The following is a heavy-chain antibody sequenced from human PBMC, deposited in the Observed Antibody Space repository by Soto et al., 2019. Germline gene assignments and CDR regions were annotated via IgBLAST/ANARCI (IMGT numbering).Heavy chain of an antibody. CDR2: INRDGSTT. V-gene: IGHV3-74*01. CDR3: ARDVQLWGLDY. CDR1: GFTFSSYW. Sequence: GGSLRLSCAASGFTFSSYWMHWLRQAPGKGLEWLSRINRDGSTTTYADSVKGRFTISRDKAQNTLYLKMNSLRAEDTAIYYCARDVQLWGLDYWGQRTQVTVS. J-gene: IGHJ4*02. D-gene: IGHD5-18*01.